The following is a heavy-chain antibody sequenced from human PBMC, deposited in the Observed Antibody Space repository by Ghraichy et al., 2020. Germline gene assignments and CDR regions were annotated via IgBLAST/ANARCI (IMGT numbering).Heavy chain of an antibody. D-gene: IGHD3-3*01. J-gene: IGHJ5*02. Sequence: SQTLSLTCTVSGGSISSYYWSWIRQPPGKGLEWIGYIYYSGSTNYNPSLKSRVTISVDTSKNQFSLKLSSVTAADTAVYYCAREKEYDFWRWFDPWGQGTLVTVSS. CDR1: GGSISSYY. CDR2: IYYSGST. V-gene: IGHV4-59*01. CDR3: AREKEYDFWRWFDP.